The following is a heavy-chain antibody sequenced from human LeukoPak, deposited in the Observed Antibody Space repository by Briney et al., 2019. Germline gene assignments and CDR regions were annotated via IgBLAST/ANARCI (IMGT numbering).Heavy chain of an antibody. J-gene: IGHJ4*02. CDR2: IKPDGSEG. CDR1: GFTFNNYW. CDR3: ARSGGYGWDY. V-gene: IGHV3-7*01. Sequence: GGSLRLSCVASGFTFNNYWMTWVRQAPGKGLEWVANIKPDGSEGYYLDSLKGRFTISRDNAKNSLYLEMTNLRVEDTAVYYCARSGGYGWDYWGQGALVTVSS. D-gene: IGHD5-12*01.